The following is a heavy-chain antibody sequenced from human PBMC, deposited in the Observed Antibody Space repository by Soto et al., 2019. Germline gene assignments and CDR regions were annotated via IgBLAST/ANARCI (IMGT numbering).Heavy chain of an antibody. D-gene: IGHD2-15*01. CDR3: ARGGYCSGGSCYYYYYYGMDV. Sequence: PSETLFLTCTVSGGSVSANSYYWNWIRQPPGKGLEWIGYIYYSGSTNYNPSLKSRVTISVDTSKNQFSLKLSSVTAADTAVYYCARGGYCSGGSCYYYYYYGMDVWGQGTTVTVSS. V-gene: IGHV4-61*01. CDR1: GGSVSANSYY. CDR2: IYYSGST. J-gene: IGHJ6*02.